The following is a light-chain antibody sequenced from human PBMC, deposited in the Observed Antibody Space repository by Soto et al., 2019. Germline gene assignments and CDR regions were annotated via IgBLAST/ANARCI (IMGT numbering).Light chain of an antibody. Sequence: QSVLTQPPSASGTPGQRVTISCSGSSSNIGSNSVNWYQQLPGTAPKVIIYSNTQRPSGVPDRFSGSKSGTSASLAISGLQSEDEADYYCAAWDDSLNGLLFGGGTKLTVL. CDR2: SNT. V-gene: IGLV1-44*01. CDR1: SSNIGSNS. CDR3: AAWDDSLNGLL. J-gene: IGLJ2*01.